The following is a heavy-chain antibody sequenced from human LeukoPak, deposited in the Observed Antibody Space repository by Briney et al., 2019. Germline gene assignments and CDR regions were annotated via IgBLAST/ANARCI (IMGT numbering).Heavy chain of an antibody. V-gene: IGHV3-23*01. CDR2: ISGSGGST. CDR1: GLTFSSFA. J-gene: IGHJ4*02. D-gene: IGHD6-19*01. CDR3: AKSSGWFDY. Sequence: GSLRLSCAASGLTFSSFAMSWVRQAPGKGLEWVSTISGSGGSTYYADSVKGRFTISRDNSKNTLYLQMNILRAEDTAVYYCAKSSGWFDYWGQGTLVTVSS.